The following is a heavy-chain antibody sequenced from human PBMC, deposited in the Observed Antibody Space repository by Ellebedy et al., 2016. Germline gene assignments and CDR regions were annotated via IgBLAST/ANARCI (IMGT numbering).Heavy chain of an antibody. V-gene: IGHV4-39*07. CDR1: GGSISSSSYY. Sequence: SETLSLXXTASGGSISSSSYYWGWIRQPPGKGLEWIGSIYYSGSTYYNPSLKSRVTISVDTSKNQFSLKLSSVTAADTAVYYCARGGLWPAGGMDVWGQGTTVTVSS. CDR3: ARGGLWPAGGMDV. CDR2: IYYSGST. D-gene: IGHD4/OR15-4a*01. J-gene: IGHJ6*02.